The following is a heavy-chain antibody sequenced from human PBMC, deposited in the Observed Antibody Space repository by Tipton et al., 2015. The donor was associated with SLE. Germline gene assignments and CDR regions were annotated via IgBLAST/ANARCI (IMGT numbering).Heavy chain of an antibody. CDR2: ISYDGSNK. CDR1: GFTFSSYA. J-gene: IGHJ4*02. V-gene: IGHV3-30-3*01. CDR3: ASLLPPIVVVPADDY. D-gene: IGHD2-2*01. Sequence: SLRLSCAASGFTFSSYAMHWVRQAPGKGLEWVAVISYDGSNKYYADSVKGRFTISRDNSKNTLYLQMNSLRAEDTAVYYCASLLPPIVVVPADDYWGQGTLVTVSS.